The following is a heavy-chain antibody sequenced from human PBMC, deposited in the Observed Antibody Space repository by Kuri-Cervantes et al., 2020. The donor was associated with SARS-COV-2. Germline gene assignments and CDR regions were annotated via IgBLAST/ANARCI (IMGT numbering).Heavy chain of an antibody. CDR1: GFTFSSYG. CDR2: IWYDGSNK. J-gene: IGHJ6*02. V-gene: IGHV3-33*01. CDR3: ARLHVTTTPYYGMDV. D-gene: IGHD4-17*01. Sequence: GGSLRLSCAASGFTFSSYGMHWVRQAPGKGLEWVAVIWYDGSNKYYADSVKGRFTISRDNSKNTLYLQMNSLRAEDTAVYYCARLHVTTTPYYGMDVWGQGTTVTVSS.